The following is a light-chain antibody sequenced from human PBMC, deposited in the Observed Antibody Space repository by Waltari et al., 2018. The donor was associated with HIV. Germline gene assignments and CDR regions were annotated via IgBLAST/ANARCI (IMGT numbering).Light chain of an antibody. V-gene: IGLV2-14*03. CDR1: RSDVGGYDS. J-gene: IGLJ1*01. Sequence: QSALTQPASVSGSPGQSITISCTGARSDVGGYDSVSWYQQHPRKAPKLMIYEVTNRPSGISNRFSGSKSGNTASLTISGLQAEDEADYYCSSYRSSSTFVFGTGTKVTVL. CDR2: EVT. CDR3: SSYRSSSTFV.